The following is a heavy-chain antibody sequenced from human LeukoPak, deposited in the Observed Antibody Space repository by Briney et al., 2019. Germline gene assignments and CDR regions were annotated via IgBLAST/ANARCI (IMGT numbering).Heavy chain of an antibody. Sequence: NPSETLSLTRNVSGGSIRGYYWSWIRQPPGKGLEWIGYIYSSGSTNYNPSLKSRVTMSVDTSKNQFSLKVSSVTAADTAVYYCARVFDSGSQAHFYYMDVWGKGTTVTISS. CDR2: IYSSGST. V-gene: IGHV4-59*01. D-gene: IGHD3-10*01. CDR3: ARVFDSGSQAHFYYMDV. CDR1: GGSIRGYY. J-gene: IGHJ6*03.